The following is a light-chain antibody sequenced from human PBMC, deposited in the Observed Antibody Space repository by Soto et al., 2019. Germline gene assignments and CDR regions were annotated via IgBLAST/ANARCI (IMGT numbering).Light chain of an antibody. Sequence: DIQVTHSPSTLSASAVYIVTITFRASQSISNWLAWYQQKPGKAPKLLIYDASSLQTGVPSRFSGSGSGTDFTLTISSLQPEDFATYYCQQFSNYPHVFGQGTRLEIK. CDR2: DAS. CDR1: QSISNW. V-gene: IGKV1-5*01. CDR3: QQFSNYPHV. J-gene: IGKJ5*01.